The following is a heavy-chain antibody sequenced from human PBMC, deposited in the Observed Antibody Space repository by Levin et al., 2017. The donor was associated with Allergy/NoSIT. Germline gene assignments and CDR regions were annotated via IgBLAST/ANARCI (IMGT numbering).Heavy chain of an antibody. CDR3: AREGGDYVLDI. D-gene: IGHD4-17*01. CDR1: GYTFTSYG. CDR2: ISTYSGDT. J-gene: IGHJ3*02. V-gene: IGHV1-18*01. Sequence: ASVKISCKASGYTFTSYGTSWVRQAPGQGLEWMGWISTYSGDTNYAQKLQGRVTMTTDTSTSTAYIELRSLRSDDTAVYYCAREGGDYVLDIWGQGTMVTVSS.